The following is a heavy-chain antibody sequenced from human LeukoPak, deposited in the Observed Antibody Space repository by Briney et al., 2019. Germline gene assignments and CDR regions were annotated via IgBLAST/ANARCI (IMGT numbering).Heavy chain of an antibody. CDR2: IIPIFGTA. CDR1: GGTFSSDA. V-gene: IGHV1-69*05. D-gene: IGHD6-13*01. CDR3: ARGAFSSSWSSLDNWFDP. Sequence: SVKVSCKASGGTFSSDAISWVRQAPGQGLEWMGGIIPIFGTANYAQKFQGRVTITTDESTSTAYMELSSLRSEDTAVYYCARGAFSSSWSSLDNWFDPWGQGTLVTVSS. J-gene: IGHJ5*02.